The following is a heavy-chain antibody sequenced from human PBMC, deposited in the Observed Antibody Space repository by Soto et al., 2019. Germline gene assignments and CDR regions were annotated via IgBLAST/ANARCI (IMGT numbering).Heavy chain of an antibody. CDR2: ISSSSSYI. J-gene: IGHJ6*02. CDR3: ATQLRGYCSSTSCYGVYYYGMDV. Sequence: GSLRLSCAASGFTFSSYSMNWVRQAPGKGLEWVPSISSSSSYIYYADSVKGRFTISRDNAKNSLYLQMNSLRAEDTAVYYCATQLRGYCSSTSCYGVYYYGMDVWGQGTTVTVSS. V-gene: IGHV3-21*01. D-gene: IGHD2-2*01. CDR1: GFTFSSYS.